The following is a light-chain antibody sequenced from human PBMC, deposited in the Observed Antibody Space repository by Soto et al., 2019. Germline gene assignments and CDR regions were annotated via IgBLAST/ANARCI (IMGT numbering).Light chain of an antibody. CDR1: QSVLYSSNNKNY. CDR2: WAS. CDR3: QQDYSTPLT. Sequence: DIVMTQSPDSLAVSLGERATINCKSSQSVLYSSNNKNYLAWYQQKPGQPPKLLIYWASTRESGVPDRFSGSGSGTGFNLKIRSQQAKDVAHYYCQQDYSTPLTVGGGTKVEIK. J-gene: IGKJ4*01. V-gene: IGKV4-1*01.